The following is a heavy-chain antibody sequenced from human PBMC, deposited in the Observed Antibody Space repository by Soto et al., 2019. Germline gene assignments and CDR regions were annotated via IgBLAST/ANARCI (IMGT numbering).Heavy chain of an antibody. V-gene: IGHV4-30-4*01. CDR2: IYYSGST. D-gene: IGHD4-17*01. Sequence: QVQLQESGPGLVKPSQTLSLTCTVSGGSISSGDYYWSWIRQPPGKGLEWIGYIYYSGSTHYTPALKSRRHRSVHTSQVPFCMRLSFVTAADTATHYCATGLSVPVTTPSYYFHYWGQGSLVTVSS. CDR1: GGSISSGDYY. J-gene: IGHJ4*02. CDR3: ATGLSVPVTTPSYYFHY.